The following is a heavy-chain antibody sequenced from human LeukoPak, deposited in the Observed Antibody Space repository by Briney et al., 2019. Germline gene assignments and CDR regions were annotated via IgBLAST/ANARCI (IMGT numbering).Heavy chain of an antibody. J-gene: IGHJ3*02. CDR3: ARDRYNTGVDYGELQAFDI. Sequence: NPSETLSLTCTVSGGSISSYYWSWIRQPPGKGLEWIGYIYYSGSTNYNPSLKSRVTISEDTSKNQFSLKLSSVTAADTAVYYCARDRYNTGVDYGELQAFDIWGQGTMVTVSS. CDR2: IYYSGST. D-gene: IGHD4-17*01. CDR1: GGSISSYY. V-gene: IGHV4-59*01.